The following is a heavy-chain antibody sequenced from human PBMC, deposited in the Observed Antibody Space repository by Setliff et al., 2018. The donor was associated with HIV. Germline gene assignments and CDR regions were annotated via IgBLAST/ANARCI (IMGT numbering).Heavy chain of an antibody. CDR1: GGSIINNF. J-gene: IGHJ4*01. Sequence: LSLTCTVSGGSIINNFWGWIRLPPGKGLEWIGHIYSSGSAEYNPSLKSRVTMSVDASKSQVSLRLTSVTAADAAVYFCARSPGVDTNMAFDLWGQGSLVTVSS. D-gene: IGHD5-18*01. CDR2: IYSSGSA. V-gene: IGHV4-4*08. CDR3: ARSPGVDTNMAFDL.